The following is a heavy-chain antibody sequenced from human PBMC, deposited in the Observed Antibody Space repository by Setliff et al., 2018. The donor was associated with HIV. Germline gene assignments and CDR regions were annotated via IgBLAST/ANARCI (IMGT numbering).Heavy chain of an antibody. CDR2: ISYDGSNK. CDR1: GFTFSNYA. Sequence: GGSLRLSCAASGFTFSNYAMHWVRQAPGKGLEWVAVISYDGSNKYYADSVKGRFTISRDNSKNTLYLQMNSLRAEDTAVYYCAKDRYSSTWTEGFDYWGQGTLVTVSS. CDR3: AKDRYSSTWTEGFDY. J-gene: IGHJ4*02. V-gene: IGHV3-30-3*01. D-gene: IGHD6-13*01.